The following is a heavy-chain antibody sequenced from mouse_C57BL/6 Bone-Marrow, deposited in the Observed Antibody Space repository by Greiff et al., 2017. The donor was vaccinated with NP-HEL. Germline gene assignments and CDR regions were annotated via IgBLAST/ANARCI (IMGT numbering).Heavy chain of an antibody. Sequence: QVQLKESGPELVKPGASVKISCKASGYAFSSSWMNWVKQRPGKGLEWIGRIYPGDGDTNYNGKFKGKATLTADKSSSTAYMQLSSLTSEDSAVYFCARGLIYYDYDGTGFDYWGQGTTLTVSS. CDR3: ARGLIYYDYDGTGFDY. J-gene: IGHJ2*01. V-gene: IGHV1-82*01. CDR2: IYPGDGDT. CDR1: GYAFSSSW. D-gene: IGHD2-4*01.